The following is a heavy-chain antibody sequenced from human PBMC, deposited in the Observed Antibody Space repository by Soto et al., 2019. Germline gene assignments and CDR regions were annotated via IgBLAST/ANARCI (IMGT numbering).Heavy chain of an antibody. Sequence: QITLKESGPTLVKPTQTLTLTCNFSGFSLSTRGVGVGWIRQPPGKALEWLTLIYWADAKEYSPSLRSRTTIPQAPSKSPGVLRMPGMAPVDTATDFSAQKGGGDRILDYWGQGTLVTVSP. J-gene: IGHJ4*02. CDR3: AQKGGGDRILDY. CDR2: IYWADAK. CDR1: GFSLSTRGVG. V-gene: IGHV2-5*02. D-gene: IGHD3-16*01.